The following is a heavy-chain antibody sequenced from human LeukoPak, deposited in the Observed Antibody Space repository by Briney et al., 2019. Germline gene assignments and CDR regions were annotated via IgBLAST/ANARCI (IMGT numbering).Heavy chain of an antibody. CDR2: IYYSGST. V-gene: IGHV4-31*03. J-gene: IGHJ4*02. Sequence: SETLSLTCTVSGGSISSGGYYWSWIRQHPGKGLEWIGYIYYSGSTYYNPSLKSRVTISVDTSKNQFSLKLSSVTAADTAVYYCAGGGGGYSYGYLGILFDYWGQGTLVTVSS. CDR1: GGSISSGGYY. D-gene: IGHD5-18*01. CDR3: AGGGGGYSYGYLGILFDY.